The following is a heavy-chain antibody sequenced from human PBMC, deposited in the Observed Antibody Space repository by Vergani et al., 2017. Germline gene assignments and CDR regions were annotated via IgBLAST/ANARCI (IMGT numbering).Heavy chain of an antibody. CDR3: ARGPEYGAYDY. Sequence: EVQLVESGGGLVQPGGSLRLSCAASGFTFNKYWMTWVRQAPGKRLETVANINDNGKTKKYVESVKGRFTISRDNAKRSLYLQMNSLRAEDTGIYYCARGPEYGAYDYWGQGTRVTVSS. D-gene: IGHD4/OR15-4a*01. J-gene: IGHJ4*02. CDR1: GFTFNKYW. CDR2: INDNGKTK. V-gene: IGHV3-7*03.